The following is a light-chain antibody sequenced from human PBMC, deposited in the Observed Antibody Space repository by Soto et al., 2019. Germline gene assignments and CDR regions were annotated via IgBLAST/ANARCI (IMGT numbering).Light chain of an antibody. V-gene: IGLV1-44*01. J-gene: IGLJ3*02. CDR3: AAWDDSLNGV. CDR1: SSNIGSNT. CDR2: SNN. Sequence: QSVLTQPPSASGTPGQRVTISCSGSSSNIGSNTVNWYQQLPGTAPKLLIYSNNQRPSGVPDRFSGSKSGTSASLAISGLQSEDEADYYCAAWDDSLNGVVGGGTQLTVL.